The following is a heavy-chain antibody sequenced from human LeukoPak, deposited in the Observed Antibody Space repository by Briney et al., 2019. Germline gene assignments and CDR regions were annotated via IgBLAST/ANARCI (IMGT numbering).Heavy chain of an antibody. CDR2: IYSGGST. V-gene: IGHV3-66*01. D-gene: IGHD4-11*01. Sequence: GGSLRLSCAASGFTVSSNYMSWVRQAPGKGLEWVSLIYSGGSTYYADSVQGRFTISREDATNSLYLQMNSLRVEDTALYYCARDRESESDSEGDYWGQGTLVTVSS. CDR1: GFTVSSNY. J-gene: IGHJ4*02. CDR3: ARDRESESDSEGDY.